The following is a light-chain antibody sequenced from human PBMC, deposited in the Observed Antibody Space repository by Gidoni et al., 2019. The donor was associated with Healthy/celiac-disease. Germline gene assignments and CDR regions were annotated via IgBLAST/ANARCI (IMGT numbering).Light chain of an antibody. CDR1: QGISSY. Sequence: IRMTQSPSSFSASTGDRVTITCRASQGISSYLAWYQQKPGKAPKLLIYAASTLQSGVPSRFSGSGSGTDFTLTISCLQSEDFATYYCQQYYSYPPAFGGGTKVEIK. V-gene: IGKV1-8*01. J-gene: IGKJ4*01. CDR2: AAS. CDR3: QQYYSYPPA.